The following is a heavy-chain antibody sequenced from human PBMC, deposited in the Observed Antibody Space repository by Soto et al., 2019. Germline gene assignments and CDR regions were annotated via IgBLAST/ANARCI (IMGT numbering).Heavy chain of an antibody. V-gene: IGHV4-61*08. D-gene: IGHD1-26*01. CDR3: ARVKRSTSRLEP. CDR2: VYYSGGT. J-gene: IGHJ5*02. Sequence: SETLSLTCIVSGDSVSSGAYYWSWIRQPPGKGLEWIGYVYYSGGTSYNPSLETGVTISVDTSKNQFSLKLTSVTPADTAIYYCARVKRSTSRLEPWGQGTLVTVSS. CDR1: GDSVSSGAYY.